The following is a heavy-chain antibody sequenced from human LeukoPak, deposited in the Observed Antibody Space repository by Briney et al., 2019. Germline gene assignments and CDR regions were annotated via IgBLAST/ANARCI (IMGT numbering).Heavy chain of an antibody. Sequence: ASVKVSCKASGYTFTTYYMHWMRQAPGQGLEWMGIINPSGGSTIYAQKFQGRVTMTRDMSTSTVYMELSSLRSEDTAVYYCARDPKDDTSGYYYFDYWGQGTLDTVS. J-gene: IGHJ4*02. CDR2: INPSGGST. D-gene: IGHD3-22*01. CDR1: GYTFTTYY. V-gene: IGHV1-46*01. CDR3: ARDPKDDTSGYYYFDY.